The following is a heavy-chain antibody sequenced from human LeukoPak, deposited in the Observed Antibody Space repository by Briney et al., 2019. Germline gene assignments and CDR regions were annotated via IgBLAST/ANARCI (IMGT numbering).Heavy chain of an antibody. CDR3: ARMTAVAGHFDY. CDR1: GGSISSSNW. D-gene: IGHD6-19*01. J-gene: IGHJ4*02. CDR2: IYRSGST. V-gene: IGHV4-4*02. Sequence: SETLSLTCAVSGGSISSSNWWSWVRQPPGKGLEWIGEIYRSGSTNYNPSLKSRVTISVDKSKNQFSLKLSSVTAADTAVYYCARMTAVAGHFDYWGQGTLVTVSS.